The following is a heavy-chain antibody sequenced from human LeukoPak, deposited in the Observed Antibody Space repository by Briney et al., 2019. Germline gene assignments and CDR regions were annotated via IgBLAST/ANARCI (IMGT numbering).Heavy chain of an antibody. V-gene: IGHV3-53*01. CDR2: IYSGGST. D-gene: IGHD3-10*01. CDR3: ASKLLWFGELSDDAFDI. J-gene: IGHJ3*02. Sequence: GGSLRLSCAVSGFTVSSNYMSWVRQAPGKGLEWVSVIYSGGSTYYADSVKGRFTISRDNSKNTLYLQMNSLRAEDTAVYYCASKLLWFGELSDDAFDIWGQGTMVTVSS. CDR1: GFTVSSNY.